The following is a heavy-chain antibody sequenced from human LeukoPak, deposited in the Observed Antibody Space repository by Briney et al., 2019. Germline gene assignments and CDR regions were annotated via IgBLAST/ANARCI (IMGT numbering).Heavy chain of an antibody. CDR3: ARDGRDGYNSHY. Sequence: SVKVSCKASGGTFSSYAISWVRQAPGQGLEWMGRIIPIFGIANYAQKFQGRVTITADKSTSTAYMELSSLRSEDTAVYYCARDGRDGYNSHYWGQRTLVTVSS. J-gene: IGHJ4*02. V-gene: IGHV1-69*04. CDR1: GGTFSSYA. D-gene: IGHD5-24*01. CDR2: IIPIFGIA.